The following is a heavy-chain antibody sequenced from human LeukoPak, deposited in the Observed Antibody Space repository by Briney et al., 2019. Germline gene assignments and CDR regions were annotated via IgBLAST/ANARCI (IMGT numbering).Heavy chain of an antibody. D-gene: IGHD6-13*01. CDR1: GGSISSGSYY. J-gene: IGHJ4*02. Sequence: SETLSLTCTVSGGSISSGSYYWSWIRQPAGKGLEWIGRIYTSGSTNYNPSLKSRVTISVDTSKNQFSLKLSSVTAADTAVYYCARAIPQAAAGNWFDYWGQGTLVTVSS. CDR2: IYTSGST. CDR3: ARAIPQAAAGNWFDY. V-gene: IGHV4-61*02.